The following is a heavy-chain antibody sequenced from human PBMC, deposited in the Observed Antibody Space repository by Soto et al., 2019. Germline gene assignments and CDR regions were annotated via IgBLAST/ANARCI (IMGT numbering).Heavy chain of an antibody. CDR3: ARSWGELHFDY. V-gene: IGHV4-30-2*01. D-gene: IGHD2-15*01. Sequence: PSETLSLTCAVSGGPISSGGYSWSWIRQPPGKGLEWIGYIYHSWSTYYNPSLKSRVTISVDRSKNQFSLKLSSVTAADTAVYYCARSWGELHFDYWGQGTLVTVSS. CDR2: IYHSWST. J-gene: IGHJ4*02. CDR1: GGPISSGGYS.